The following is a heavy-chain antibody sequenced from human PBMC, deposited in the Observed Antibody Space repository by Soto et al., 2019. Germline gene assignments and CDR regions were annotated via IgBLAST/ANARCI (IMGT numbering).Heavy chain of an antibody. D-gene: IGHD2-2*01. CDR3: AKPSLGSSDLTNHY. V-gene: IGHV3-23*01. Sequence: EVQLLESGGGLVQPGGSLRLSCAASGFTFSSYAMSWVRQAPGKGLEWVSAISGSGGSTYYADSVKGRFTISRDNSKNTLFLQMNSLRAEDTAVYYCAKPSLGSSDLTNHYWGQGTLVTVSS. J-gene: IGHJ4*02. CDR1: GFTFSSYA. CDR2: ISGSGGST.